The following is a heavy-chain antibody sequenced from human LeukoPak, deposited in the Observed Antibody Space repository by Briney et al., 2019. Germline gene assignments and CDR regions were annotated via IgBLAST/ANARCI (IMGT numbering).Heavy chain of an antibody. CDR1: GFTFSSYA. V-gene: IGHV3-30*04. CDR2: ISYDGSNK. CDR3: ARALGGYYSDAFDI. Sequence: GGTLRLSCTASGFTFSSYAVHWVRQAPGKGLEWVAIISYDGSNKYYADSVKGRFTISRDNSENTLYLQMNSLRAEDTAVYYCARALGGYYSDAFDIWGQGTLVTVSS. D-gene: IGHD3-22*01. J-gene: IGHJ3*02.